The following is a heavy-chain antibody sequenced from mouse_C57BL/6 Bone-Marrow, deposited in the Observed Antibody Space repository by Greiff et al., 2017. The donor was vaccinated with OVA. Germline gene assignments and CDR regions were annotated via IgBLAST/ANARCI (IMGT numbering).Heavy chain of an antibody. CDR2: IYPGSGNT. V-gene: IGHV1-76*01. Sequence: VKLMESGAELVRPGASVKLSCKASGYTFTDYYINWVKQRPGQGLEWIARIYPGSGNTYYNEKFKGKATLTAEKSSSTAYMQLSSLTSEDSAVYFCARQLRWYYFDYWGQGTTLTVSS. CDR1: GYTFTDYY. D-gene: IGHD3-2*02. J-gene: IGHJ2*01. CDR3: ARQLRWYYFDY.